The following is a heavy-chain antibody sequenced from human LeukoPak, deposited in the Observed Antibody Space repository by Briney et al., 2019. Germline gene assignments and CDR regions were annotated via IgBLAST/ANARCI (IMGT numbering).Heavy chain of an antibody. J-gene: IGHJ6*04. D-gene: IGHD4/OR15-4a*01. CDR3: ARDFIGANYYYAMDV. CDR2: ISAYNGNT. V-gene: IGHV1-18*04. Sequence: EASVKVSFKASGYTFTSYGISWVRQAPGQGVEWMGWISAYNGNTNYAQNLQGRVTMTTDTSTSTAYMELRSLRSDDTAVYYCARDFIGANYYYAMDVWGKGTTVTVSS. CDR1: GYTFTSYG.